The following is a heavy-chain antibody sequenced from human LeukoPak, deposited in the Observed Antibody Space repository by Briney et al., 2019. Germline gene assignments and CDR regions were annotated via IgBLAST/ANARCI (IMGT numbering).Heavy chain of an antibody. CDR2: ITSSGDDI. CDR1: GFTFSDYY. J-gene: IGHJ4*02. D-gene: IGHD5-12*01. V-gene: IGHV3-11*01. CDR3: ASDIVATSGDF. Sequence: GGSLRLSCAASGFTFSDYYMSWIRQAPGKGLEWVAYITSSGDDIYYADSVKGRFTISRDNAKNALFLRMKSLRVEDTATYYCASDIVATSGDFWGQGTLVSVSS.